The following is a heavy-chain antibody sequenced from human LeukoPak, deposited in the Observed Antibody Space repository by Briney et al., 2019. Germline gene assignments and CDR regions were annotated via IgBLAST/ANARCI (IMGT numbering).Heavy chain of an antibody. Sequence: ASVKVSFTASGYTFTSYGISWVRQAPGQGLEWMGWISAYNGNTNYAQKLQGRVTMATDTSTSTAYMELRSLRSDDTAVYYCARDLYYYDSSGYLIWFDPWGQGTLVTVSS. V-gene: IGHV1-18*01. CDR1: GYTFTSYG. CDR3: ARDLYYYDSSGYLIWFDP. CDR2: ISAYNGNT. D-gene: IGHD3-22*01. J-gene: IGHJ5*02.